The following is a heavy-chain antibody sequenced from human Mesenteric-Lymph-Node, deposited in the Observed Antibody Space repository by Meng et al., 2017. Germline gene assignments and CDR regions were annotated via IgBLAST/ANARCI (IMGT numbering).Heavy chain of an antibody. CDR1: GFTFSSYA. Sequence: ESLKIPCAASGFTFSSYAMTWVRQAPGKGLGWASTISGYCASQHYTDSAKGRFTISIDSSRRTLYLQMNSLRVQDTAVYYCAKVRVVRGIMGAFDYWGQGILVTVSS. J-gene: IGHJ4*02. CDR2: ISGYCASQ. CDR3: AKVRVVRGIMGAFDY. V-gene: IGHV3-23*01. D-gene: IGHD3-10*01.